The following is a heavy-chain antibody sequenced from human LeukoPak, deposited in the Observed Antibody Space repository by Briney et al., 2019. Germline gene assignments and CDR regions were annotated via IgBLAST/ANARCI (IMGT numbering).Heavy chain of an antibody. D-gene: IGHD6-13*01. J-gene: IGHJ4*02. Sequence: SETLSLTCRVTGGSSTTTNHYWGWVRQPPGKGLEWIGSMHYTGSTYINPSLKSRVTISVDTSERQSSLKVSSVTAADTAVYYCTRGNRIAAGGNWGQGTLVTVSS. V-gene: IGHV4-39*07. CDR2: MHYTGST. CDR3: TRGNRIAAGGN. CDR1: GGSSTTTNHY.